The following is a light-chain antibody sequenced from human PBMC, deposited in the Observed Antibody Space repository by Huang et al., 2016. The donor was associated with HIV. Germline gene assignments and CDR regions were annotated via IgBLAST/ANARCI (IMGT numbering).Light chain of an antibody. Sequence: DIQMTQSPSAMSASVGDRVTITCRASQDINNYLAWFKQKAGKAPVRLIYAASSLQSGVPSRFSGSGSVTEFTLTISSLQPEDFAAYYCLQYNSYPLTFGPGTKVDIK. V-gene: IGKV1-17*03. J-gene: IGKJ3*01. CDR3: LQYNSYPLT. CDR1: QDINNY. CDR2: AAS.